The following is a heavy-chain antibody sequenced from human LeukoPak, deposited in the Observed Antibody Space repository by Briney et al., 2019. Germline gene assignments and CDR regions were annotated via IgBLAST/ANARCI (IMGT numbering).Heavy chain of an antibody. Sequence: SETLSLTCTVSGGSISSSSYYWGWIRQPPGKGLEWIGSIYYSGSTYYNPSLKSRVTISVDTSKNQFSLKLSSVTAADTAVYYCARHYRYYDILTGYYNPYYFDYWGQGTLVTVSS. CDR3: ARHYRYYDILTGYYNPYYFDY. CDR1: GGSISSSSYY. J-gene: IGHJ4*02. CDR2: IYYSGST. D-gene: IGHD3-9*01. V-gene: IGHV4-39*01.